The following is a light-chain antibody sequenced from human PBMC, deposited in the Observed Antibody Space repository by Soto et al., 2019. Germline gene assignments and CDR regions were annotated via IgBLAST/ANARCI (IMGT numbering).Light chain of an antibody. J-gene: IGLJ1*01. Sequence: QSALTQPASVSGSPGQSITISCTGTSSDVGRFNFVSWFQQHPGKAPKLLIYEVTKRPSGVSNRFSGSKSGNTASLTISGLQTEDEADYYCSSSTTRSTYVFATGTKLTVL. CDR1: SSDVGRFNF. V-gene: IGLV2-14*01. CDR2: EVT. CDR3: SSSTTRSTYV.